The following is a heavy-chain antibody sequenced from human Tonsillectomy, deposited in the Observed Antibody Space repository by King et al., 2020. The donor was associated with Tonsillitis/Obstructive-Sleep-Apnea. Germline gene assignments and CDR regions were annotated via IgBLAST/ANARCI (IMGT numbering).Heavy chain of an antibody. D-gene: IGHD3-3*01. CDR2: IYYSGST. Sequence: QLQESGPGLVKPSETLSLTCTVSGGSISSYYWSWIRPPPGKGLEWIGYIYYSGSTNYNPSLKSRVTISVDTSKNQFSLKLSSVTAADTAVYYCAVTLYAFWSGYDTYGMDVWGQGTTVTVSS. CDR3: AVTLYAFWSGYDTYGMDV. V-gene: IGHV4-59*01. CDR1: GGSISSYY. J-gene: IGHJ6*02.